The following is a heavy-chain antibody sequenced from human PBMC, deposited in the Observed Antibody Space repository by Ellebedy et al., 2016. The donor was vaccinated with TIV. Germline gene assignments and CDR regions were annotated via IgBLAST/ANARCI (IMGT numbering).Heavy chain of an antibody. CDR1: GFSVTSND. CDR3: VTRHNGTFDF. J-gene: IGHJ3*01. CDR2: IYGGGSS. Sequence: GESLKISXAVSGFSVTSNDMSWVRQAPGKGLELVSLIYGGGSSYYAESVKDRFIMSRDNSKQTLYLQMSGLGAEDTAVYYCVTRHNGTFDFWGQGTMVTVSS. D-gene: IGHD1-14*01. V-gene: IGHV3-53*01.